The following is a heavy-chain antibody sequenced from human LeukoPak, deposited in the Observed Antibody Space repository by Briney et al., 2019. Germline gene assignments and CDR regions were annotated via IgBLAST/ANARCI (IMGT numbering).Heavy chain of an antibody. J-gene: IGHJ3*02. V-gene: IGHV2-5*02. CDR1: GVSLSTSGVR. D-gene: IGHD2-2*01. CDR2: IYWDDDK. CDR3: AHRGDIVVVPGYPFDT. Sequence: SGPTLVKATHTLTQTCTFCGVSLSTSGVRVGWIRQPPGKALEWLALIYWDDDKRYSPSLKSRLTITKATSKNQVVLTITNMDPVDTATYYCAHRGDIVVVPGYPFDTWGQGTMVTVSS.